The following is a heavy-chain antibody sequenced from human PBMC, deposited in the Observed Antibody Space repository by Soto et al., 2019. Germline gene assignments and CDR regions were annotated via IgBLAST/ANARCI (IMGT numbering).Heavy chain of an antibody. CDR3: ARQTGPSRIDY. J-gene: IGHJ4*02. V-gene: IGHV4-39*01. CDR2: IYYSGST. Sequence: QLQLQESGPGLVKPSETLSLTCTVSGGSISSSSYYWGWIRQPPGKGLEWIGSIYYSGSTYYNPSPQSRGPLSGDTSKNQFSLKAGSVTAPDTAVYFCARQTGPSRIDYWGQGTLVTVSS. CDR1: GGSISSSSYY.